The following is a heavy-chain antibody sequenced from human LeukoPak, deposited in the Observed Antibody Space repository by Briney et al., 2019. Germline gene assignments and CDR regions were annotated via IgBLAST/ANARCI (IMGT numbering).Heavy chain of an antibody. Sequence: SETLSLTCTVSGVSISTYYWSWIRQPPGKGLEWIGYIYYSWSTNYTPSLKRRVTISVDMSKNQFSLQLSSVTAADTAVYFCATDPDQWILRTWGQGTLVTVSS. V-gene: IGHV4-59*01. CDR3: ATDPDQWILRT. CDR1: GVSISTYY. CDR2: IYYSWST. D-gene: IGHD5-18*01. J-gene: IGHJ4*02.